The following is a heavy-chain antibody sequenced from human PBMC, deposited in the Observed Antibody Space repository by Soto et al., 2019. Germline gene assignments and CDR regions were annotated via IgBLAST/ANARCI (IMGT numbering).Heavy chain of an antibody. V-gene: IGHV3-21*01. J-gene: IGHJ6*02. CDR1: GFTFSSYS. CDR3: ARQNDFWSGYYYYCYYGMDV. CDR2: ISSSSSYI. Sequence: GGSLRLSCAASGFTFSSYSMNWVRQAPGKGLEWVSSISSSSSYIYYADSVKGRFTISRDNAKNSLYLQMNSLRAEDTAVYYCARQNDFWSGYYYYCYYGMDVWGQGTTVTVSS. D-gene: IGHD3-3*01.